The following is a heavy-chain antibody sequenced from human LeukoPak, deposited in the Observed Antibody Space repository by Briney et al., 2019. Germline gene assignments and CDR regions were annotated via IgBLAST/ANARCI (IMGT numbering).Heavy chain of an antibody. V-gene: IGHV3-23*01. Sequence: GGSLRLSCAAFGFTFSSYAMSWVRQAPGKGLEWVSAISGSGGATYYADSVKGRFTISRDNSKNTLYLQMNSLRAEDTAVYYCAKVPVFSLTISEVVTDDAFDIWGQGTIVTVSS. CDR3: AKVPVFSLTISEVVTDDAFDI. CDR2: ISGSGGAT. CDR1: GFTFSSYA. D-gene: IGHD3-3*01. J-gene: IGHJ3*02.